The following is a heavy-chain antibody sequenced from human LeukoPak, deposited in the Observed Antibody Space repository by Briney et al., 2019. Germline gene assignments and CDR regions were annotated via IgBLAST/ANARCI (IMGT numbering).Heavy chain of an antibody. CDR3: ARDREGAAAGLIYFDY. CDR1: GFTFSSYS. J-gene: IGHJ4*02. V-gene: IGHV3-21*01. Sequence: GGSLRLSCAASGFTFSSYSMNWVRQAPGKGLEWVSSISSSSSYIYYAGSVKGRFTISRDNAKNSLYLQMNSLRAEDTAVYYCARDREGAAAGLIYFDYWGQGTLVTVSS. CDR2: ISSSSSYI. D-gene: IGHD6-13*01.